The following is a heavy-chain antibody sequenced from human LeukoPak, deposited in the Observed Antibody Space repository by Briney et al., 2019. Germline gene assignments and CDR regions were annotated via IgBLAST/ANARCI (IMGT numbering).Heavy chain of an antibody. V-gene: IGHV4-61*02. CDR1: GGSISSGLYY. CDR2: LYTSGST. Sequence: PSQTLSLTCSLSGGSISSGLYYWICLRQPAGKGLEWSGRLYTSGSTNYNPSLKSRVTISVDTSKTQFSLKLSSVTAADTAAYDCARGNYDFWSGYFGDWFDVWGKGTMVTVSS. J-gene: IGHJ5*01. D-gene: IGHD3-3*01. CDR3: ARGNYDFWSGYFGDWFDV.